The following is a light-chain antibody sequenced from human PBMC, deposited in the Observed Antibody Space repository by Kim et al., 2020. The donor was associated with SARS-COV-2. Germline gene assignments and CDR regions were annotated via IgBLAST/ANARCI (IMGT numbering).Light chain of an antibody. CDR2: RDS. CDR1: NIGSKN. J-gene: IGLJ2*01. Sequence: GARGQTARITWGGNNIGSKNVHWYQQKPGQAPVLVIYRDSNRPSGIPERFSGSNSGNTATLTISRAQAGDEADYYCQVWDSSTVVFGGGTQLTVL. V-gene: IGLV3-9*01. CDR3: QVWDSSTVV.